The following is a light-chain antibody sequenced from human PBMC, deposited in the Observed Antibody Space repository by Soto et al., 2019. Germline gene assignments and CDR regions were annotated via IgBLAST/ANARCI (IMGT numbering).Light chain of an antibody. CDR1: SSDVGSYNL. Sequence: QSALTQPASXXXXXXXXXXXSCTGTSSDVGSYNLVSWYQQHPGEAPKLMIYEGSKRPSGVSNRFSGSKSGNTASLTISGLQAEDEADYYCCSYAGSSTLVFGGGTTLTVL. CDR2: EGS. J-gene: IGLJ2*01. V-gene: IGLV2-23*01. CDR3: CSYAGSSTLV.